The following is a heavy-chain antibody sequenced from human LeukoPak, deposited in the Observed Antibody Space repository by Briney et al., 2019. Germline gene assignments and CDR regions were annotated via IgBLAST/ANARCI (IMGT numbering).Heavy chain of an antibody. CDR2: ISGSGGST. CDR1: GFTFSSYA. CDR3: AKALASIAVAGTDY. J-gene: IGHJ4*02. Sequence: GGPLRLSCAASGFTFSSYAMSWVRQAPGKGLEWVSAISGSGGSTYYADSVKGRFTISRDNSKNTLYLQMNSLRAEDTAVYYCAKALASIAVAGTDYWGQGTLVTVSS. D-gene: IGHD6-19*01. V-gene: IGHV3-23*01.